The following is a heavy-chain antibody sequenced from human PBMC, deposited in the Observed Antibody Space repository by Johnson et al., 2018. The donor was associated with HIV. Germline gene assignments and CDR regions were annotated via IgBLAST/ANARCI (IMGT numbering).Heavy chain of an antibody. D-gene: IGHD6-13*01. Sequence: YDGSNKYYADSVTGRFTISRDNSKNTLYLQMNSLRAEDTAVYYCARDFRAAAGNDAFDIWGQGTMVTVSS. V-gene: IGHV3-30-3*01. CDR3: ARDFRAAAGNDAFDI. J-gene: IGHJ3*02. CDR2: YDGSNK.